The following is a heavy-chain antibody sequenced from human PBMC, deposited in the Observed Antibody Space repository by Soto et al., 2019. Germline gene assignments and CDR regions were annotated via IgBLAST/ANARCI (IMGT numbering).Heavy chain of an antibody. J-gene: IGHJ4*02. D-gene: IGHD3-3*01. CDR3: ALTEREWPLAMDY. Sequence: SVKVSCKASGGTFSSYAISWVRQAPGQGLEWMGGIIPIFGTANYAQKFQGRVTITADESTSTAYMELSSLRSEDTAVYYCALTEREWPLAMDYWGQGTLVTVSS. CDR1: GGTFSSYA. V-gene: IGHV1-69*13. CDR2: IIPIFGTA.